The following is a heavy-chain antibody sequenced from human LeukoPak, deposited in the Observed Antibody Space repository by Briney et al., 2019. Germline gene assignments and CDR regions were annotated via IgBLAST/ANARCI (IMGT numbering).Heavy chain of an antibody. Sequence: SETLSLTCTVSGGSISSTTYYWSWIRQPPGKGLEWIGYIYYSGSTNYNPSLKSRVTISVDTSKNQFSLKLSSVTAADTAVYYCARHHRIAARGLGWFDPWGQGTLVTVSS. CDR2: IYYSGST. CDR1: GGSISSTTYY. CDR3: ARHHRIAARGLGWFDP. J-gene: IGHJ5*02. V-gene: IGHV4-61*01. D-gene: IGHD6-13*01.